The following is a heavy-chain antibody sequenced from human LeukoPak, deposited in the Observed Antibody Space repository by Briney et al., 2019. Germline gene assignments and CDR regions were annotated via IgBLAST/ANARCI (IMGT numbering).Heavy chain of an antibody. Sequence: GGSLRLSCAASGNYWVHWVRQAPGKGLVWVSHINSDGSWTTYVDSVKGRFTISKDNAKNMVYLQMNNLRAEDTAVYYCVSFYETYWGRGTLVTVSS. J-gene: IGHJ4*02. D-gene: IGHD2-2*01. CDR2: INSDGSWT. CDR1: GNYW. V-gene: IGHV3-74*01. CDR3: VSFYETY.